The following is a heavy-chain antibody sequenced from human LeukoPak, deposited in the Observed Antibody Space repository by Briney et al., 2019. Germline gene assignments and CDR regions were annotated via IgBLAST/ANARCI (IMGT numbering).Heavy chain of an antibody. J-gene: IGHJ4*02. CDR3: ASVPRGGKSTRDY. D-gene: IGHD4-23*01. CDR2: INHSGST. Sequence: SETLSLTCAAYGGSFSGYYWSWIRQPPGKGLEWIGEINHSGSTNHNPSLKSRVTISVDTSKNQFSLKLSSVTAADTAVYYCASVPRGGKSTRDYWGQGTLVTVSS. CDR1: GGSFSGYY. V-gene: IGHV4-34*01.